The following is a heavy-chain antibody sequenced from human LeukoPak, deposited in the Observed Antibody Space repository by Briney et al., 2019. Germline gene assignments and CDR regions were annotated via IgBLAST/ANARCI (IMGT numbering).Heavy chain of an antibody. CDR2: IYYSGST. CDR1: GGSISSYY. Sequence: SETLSLTCTVSGGSISSYYWSWIRQPPGKGLEWIGYIYYSGSTNYNPSLKSRVTISVDTSKNQFSLKLSSVTAADTAVYYCARYTDGPFDYWCQGTLVTVSS. V-gene: IGHV4-59*01. D-gene: IGHD2-2*02. CDR3: ARYTDGPFDY. J-gene: IGHJ4*02.